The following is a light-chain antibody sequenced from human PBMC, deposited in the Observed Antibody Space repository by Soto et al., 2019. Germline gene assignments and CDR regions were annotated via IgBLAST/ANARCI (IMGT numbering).Light chain of an antibody. CDR1: SSDVGGYHY. CDR3: SSYAGSNNFRYV. V-gene: IGLV2-8*01. CDR2: EVS. Sequence: QSALTQPPSASGSPGQSVTISCTGTSSDVGGYHYVSWYQQHPGKAPKLMIYEVSTRPSGVPDRFSGSKSGYTASLTVSGLQAEAEADYYCSSYAGSNNFRYVFGTGTKLTVL. J-gene: IGLJ1*01.